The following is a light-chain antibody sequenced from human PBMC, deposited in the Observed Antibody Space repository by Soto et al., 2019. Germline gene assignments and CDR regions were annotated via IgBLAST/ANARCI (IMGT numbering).Light chain of an antibody. CDR2: NDD. CDR1: ISNIGKDT. V-gene: IGLV1-44*01. CDR3: GTWDESLGAGV. J-gene: IGLJ3*02. Sequence: QSVLTQPPSVSGTPGLRVNISCSGGISNIGKDTVNWYQQLPGTAPKLLMFNDDKRPSGVPDRMSGSRYGTSASLAIAGLQPGDEADYYCGTWDESLGAGVFGGGTKLTVL.